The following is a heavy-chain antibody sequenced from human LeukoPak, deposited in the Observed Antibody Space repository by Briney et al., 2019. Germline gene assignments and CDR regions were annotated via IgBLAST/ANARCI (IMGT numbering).Heavy chain of an antibody. CDR2: IKQDGSEK. J-gene: IGHJ6*02. V-gene: IGHV3-7*01. Sequence: PGGSLRLSCAASGFTFSSYWMSWVRQAPGKGLEWVANIKQDGSEKYYVDSVKGRFTISRDNAKNSLYLQMNSLRAEDTAVYYCARSSMVRGVIFIPYYYYYGMDVWGQGTTVTVSS. CDR1: GFTFSSYW. D-gene: IGHD3-10*01. CDR3: ARSSMVRGVIFIPYYYYYGMDV.